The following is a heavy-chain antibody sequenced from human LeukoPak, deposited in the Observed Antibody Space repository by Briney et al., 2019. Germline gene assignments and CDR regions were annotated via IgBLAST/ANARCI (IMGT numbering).Heavy chain of an antibody. Sequence: SETLSLTCTVSGGSISSGGYYWSWIRQPPGKGLEWIGYIYHSGSTYYNPSLKSRVTISVDRSKNQFSLKLSSVTAADTAVYYCASSIAARKGDFDYWGQGTLVTVSS. CDR1: GGSISSGGYY. J-gene: IGHJ4*02. CDR2: IYHSGST. CDR3: ASSIAARKGDFDY. V-gene: IGHV4-30-2*01. D-gene: IGHD6-6*01.